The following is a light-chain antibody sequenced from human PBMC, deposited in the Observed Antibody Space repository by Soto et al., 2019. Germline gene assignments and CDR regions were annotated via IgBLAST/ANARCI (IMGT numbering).Light chain of an antibody. J-gene: IGKJ4*01. Sequence: EIVLTQSPGTLSLSPGERATLSCRASQSVSNNYLAWYQQKPGQAPRLLIYGASSRATGIPDRFSGSGSGTDFTLSISRLEPEDFAVYYCQQYGGSITFGGGTKVDI. CDR3: QQYGGSIT. CDR2: GAS. CDR1: QSVSNNY. V-gene: IGKV3-20*01.